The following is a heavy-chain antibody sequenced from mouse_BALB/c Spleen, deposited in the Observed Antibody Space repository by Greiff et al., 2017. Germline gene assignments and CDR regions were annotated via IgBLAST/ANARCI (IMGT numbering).Heavy chain of an antibody. CDR3: ARDYYGSSYWYFDV. V-gene: IGHV14-3*02. Sequence: VQLKESGAELVKPGASVKLSCTASGFNIKDTYMHWVKQRPEQGLEWIGRIDPANGNTKYDPKFQGKATLTADTSSNTAYLQLSSLTSEDTAVYYCARDYYGSSYWYFDVWGAGTTVTVSS. J-gene: IGHJ1*01. CDR1: GFNIKDTY. CDR2: IDPANGNT. D-gene: IGHD1-1*01.